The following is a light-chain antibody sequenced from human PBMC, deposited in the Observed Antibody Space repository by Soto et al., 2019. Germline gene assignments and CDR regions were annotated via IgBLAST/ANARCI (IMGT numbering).Light chain of an antibody. Sequence: QSALTQPPSASGTPGQRXTISCSGSSSNIGSNTVNWYQQLPGTAPKLLIYSNNQRPSGVPDRFSGSKSGTSASLAISGLQSEDEADYYCAAWDDSLNGPVFGTGTKVTXL. V-gene: IGLV1-44*01. CDR3: AAWDDSLNGPV. J-gene: IGLJ1*01. CDR2: SNN. CDR1: SSNIGSNT.